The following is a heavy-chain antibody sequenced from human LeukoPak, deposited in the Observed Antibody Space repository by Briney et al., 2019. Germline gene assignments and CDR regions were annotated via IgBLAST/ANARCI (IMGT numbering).Heavy chain of an antibody. CDR2: INPNSGGT. V-gene: IGHV1-2*02. CDR3: ARGMHYYDSTFDS. J-gene: IGHJ4*02. CDR1: GYTFTGYY. D-gene: IGHD3-22*01. Sequence: ASVKVSCKASGYTFTGYYKHWVRQAPGQGLEWMGWINPNSGGTNYAQKFQGRVTMTRDTSISTAYMELSRLRSDDTAVYYCARGMHYYDSTFDSWGQGTLVTVSS.